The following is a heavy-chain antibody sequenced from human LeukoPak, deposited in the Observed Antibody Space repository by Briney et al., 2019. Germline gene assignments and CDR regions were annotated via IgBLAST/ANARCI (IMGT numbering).Heavy chain of an antibody. V-gene: IGHV1-69*13. CDR3: ARDRYGDGFAHFDY. CDR2: IIPIFGTA. Sequence: SVKVSCKASGGTFSSYAISWVRQAPGQGLEWMGGIIPIFGTANYAQKFQGRVTITADESTSTAYMELSSLRSEDTAVYYCARDRYGDGFAHFDYWGQGALVTVSS. CDR1: GGTFSSYA. J-gene: IGHJ4*02. D-gene: IGHD5-24*01.